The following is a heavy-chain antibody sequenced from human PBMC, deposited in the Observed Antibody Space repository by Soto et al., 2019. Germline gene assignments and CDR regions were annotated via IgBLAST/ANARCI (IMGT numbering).Heavy chain of an antibody. CDR1: GFTFSSYS. CDR3: ARDFGANAFDI. Sequence: EVQLVESGGGLVKPGGSLRLSCAASGFTFSSYSMNWVRQAPGKGLEWVSSISSSSSYIYYADSVKGRFNISRDNAKNSLYLQMNSLRAEDTAVYYCARDFGANAFDIWGQGTMVTVSS. D-gene: IGHD3-3*01. CDR2: ISSSSSYI. V-gene: IGHV3-21*01. J-gene: IGHJ3*02.